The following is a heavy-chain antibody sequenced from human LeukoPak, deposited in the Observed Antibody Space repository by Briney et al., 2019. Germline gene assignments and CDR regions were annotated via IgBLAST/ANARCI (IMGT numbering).Heavy chain of an antibody. Sequence: SETLSLTCTVSGGSIRSSYYYWGWIRQPPGQGLEWIGSIYDSGSTYYNPSLKSRVTISVDTSKNQFSLKLNSVTAADTAVYYCARGRGRHDYVWGSYRYTAEYYFDYWGQGTLVTVSS. CDR2: IYDSGST. J-gene: IGHJ4*02. CDR1: GGSIRSSYYY. V-gene: IGHV4-39*01. CDR3: ARGRGRHDYVWGSYRYTAEYYFDY. D-gene: IGHD3-16*02.